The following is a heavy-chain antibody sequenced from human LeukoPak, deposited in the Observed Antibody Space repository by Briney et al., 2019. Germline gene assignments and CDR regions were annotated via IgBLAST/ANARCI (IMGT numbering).Heavy chain of an antibody. D-gene: IGHD6-19*01. Sequence: SVKVSCKASGGTFSSYAISWVRQAPGQGLEWMGGIIPIFGTANYAQKFQGRVTITTDESTSTAYMELSSLRSEDTAVYYCARGAVAGSSYSWFDPWGQGTLVTVSS. CDR2: IIPIFGTA. V-gene: IGHV1-69*05. CDR1: GGTFSSYA. CDR3: ARGAVAGSSYSWFDP. J-gene: IGHJ5*02.